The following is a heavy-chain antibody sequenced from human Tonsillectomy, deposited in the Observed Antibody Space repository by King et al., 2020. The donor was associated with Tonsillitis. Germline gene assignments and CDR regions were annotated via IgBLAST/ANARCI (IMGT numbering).Heavy chain of an antibody. V-gene: IGHV4-39*01. Sequence: LQLQESGPAVLRPSETLSLTCSVSGGSISRTSDSWGWIRQPPGKGLEWIGSVSHKGNTYYHPSLESRVTISGDTFKNQLSLNLNSVTAADTGIYYCARRNVEVAGHFDRWGQGTLVTVSS. CDR1: GGSISRTSDS. D-gene: IGHD6-19*01. CDR3: ARRNVEVAGHFDR. CDR2: VSHKGNT. J-gene: IGHJ4*02.